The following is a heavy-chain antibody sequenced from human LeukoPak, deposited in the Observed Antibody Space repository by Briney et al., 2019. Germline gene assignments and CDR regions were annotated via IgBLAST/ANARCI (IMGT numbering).Heavy chain of an antibody. V-gene: IGHV3-11*05. CDR1: GFTFSDYY. J-gene: IGHJ6*02. CDR2: ISSSSSYT. CDR3: ARDSGSTMVRGVTDGMDV. Sequence: AGGSLRLSCAASGFTFSDYYMSWIRQAPGKGLEWVSYISSSSSYTNHADSVKGRFTISRDNAKNLLYLQMNSLRAEDTAVYYCARDSGSTMVRGVTDGMDVWGQGTTVTVSS. D-gene: IGHD3-10*01.